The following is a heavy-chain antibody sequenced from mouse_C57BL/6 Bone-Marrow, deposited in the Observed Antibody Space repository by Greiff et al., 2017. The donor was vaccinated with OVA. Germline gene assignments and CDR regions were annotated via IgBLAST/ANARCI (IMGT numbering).Heavy chain of an antibody. CDR1: GFTFSDYG. D-gene: IGHD2-4*01. CDR3: ARGYDYERMDY. J-gene: IGHJ4*01. Sequence: EVQLQESGGGLVKPGGSLKLSCAASGFTFSDYGMHWVRQAPEKGLEWVAYISSGSSTIYYADTVKGRFPISRDNAKNTLFLQMTSLRSEDTAMYYCARGYDYERMDYWGQGTSVTVSS. CDR2: ISSGSSTI. V-gene: IGHV5-17*01.